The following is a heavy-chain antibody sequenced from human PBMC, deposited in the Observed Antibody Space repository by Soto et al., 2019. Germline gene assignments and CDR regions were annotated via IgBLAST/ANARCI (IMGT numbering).Heavy chain of an antibody. CDR3: ATGGYSYGHFDY. Sequence: ASVKVSCKVSGYTLTELSMHWVRQAPGKGLEWMGGFDPEDGETIYAQKFQGRVTMTEDTSTDTAYMELGSLRSEDTAVYYCATGGYSYGHFDYWGQGTLVTVSS. V-gene: IGHV1-24*01. J-gene: IGHJ4*02. CDR1: GYTLTELS. D-gene: IGHD5-18*01. CDR2: FDPEDGET.